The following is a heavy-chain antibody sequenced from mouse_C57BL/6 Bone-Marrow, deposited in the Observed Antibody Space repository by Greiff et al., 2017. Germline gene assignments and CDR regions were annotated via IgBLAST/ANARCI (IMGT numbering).Heavy chain of an antibody. V-gene: IGHV5-17*01. CDR1: GFTFSDYG. J-gene: IGHJ3*01. CDR3: ARRKLGRKFAY. Sequence: EVKVVESGGGLVKPGGSLKLSCAASGFTFSDYGMHWVRQAPEKGLEWVAYISSGSSTIYYADTVKGRFTISRDNAKNTLFLQMTSLRSEDTAMYYCARRKLGRKFAYWGQGTLVTVSA. D-gene: IGHD4-1*01. CDR2: ISSGSSTI.